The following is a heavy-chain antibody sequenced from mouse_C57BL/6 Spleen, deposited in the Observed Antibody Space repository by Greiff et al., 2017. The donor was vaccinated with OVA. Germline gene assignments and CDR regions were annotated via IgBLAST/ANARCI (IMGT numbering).Heavy chain of an antibody. J-gene: IGHJ3*01. V-gene: IGHV1-76*01. Sequence: VQLQQSGAELVRPGASVKLSCKASGYTFTDYYINWVKQRPGQGLEWIARIYPGSGNTYYNEKFKGKATLTAEKSSSTAYMQLSSLTSEDSAVYVCARLGDGYLSWFAYWGQGTLVTVSA. CDR2: IYPGSGNT. CDR3: ARLGDGYLSWFAY. CDR1: GYTFTDYY. D-gene: IGHD2-3*01.